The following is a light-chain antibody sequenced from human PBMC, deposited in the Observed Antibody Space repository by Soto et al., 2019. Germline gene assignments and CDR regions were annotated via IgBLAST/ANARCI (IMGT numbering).Light chain of an antibody. CDR3: QQRSNWPPWT. Sequence: EIVLTQSPATLSLSPGERATLSCRASQSVSSYLAWYQQKPGQAPRLLIYDASNRATGIPARFSGSGSGTDFTLTISSLEPDDFAIYYCQQRSNWPPWTFGQRTKLEIK. J-gene: IGKJ1*01. CDR1: QSVSSY. CDR2: DAS. V-gene: IGKV3-11*01.